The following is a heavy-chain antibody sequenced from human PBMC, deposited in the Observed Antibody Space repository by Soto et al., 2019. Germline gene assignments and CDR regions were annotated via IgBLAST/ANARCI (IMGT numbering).Heavy chain of an antibody. Sequence: ASVKVSCKASGYTFTGYYMHWVRQAPGQGLEWMGWINPNSGGTNYAQKFQGWVTMTRDTSISTAYMELSRLRSDDTAVYYCARLKRYCTNGVCYTDHNWFDPRGQGTLVIGSS. CDR1: GYTFTGYY. CDR3: ARLKRYCTNGVCYTDHNWFDP. V-gene: IGHV1-2*04. J-gene: IGHJ5*02. D-gene: IGHD2-8*01. CDR2: INPNSGGT.